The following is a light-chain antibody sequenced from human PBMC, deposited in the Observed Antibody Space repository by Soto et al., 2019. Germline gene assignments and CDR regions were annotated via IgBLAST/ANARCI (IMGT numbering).Light chain of an antibody. V-gene: IGLV1-47*01. CDR1: GSNIGSNY. CDR2: RNN. CDR3: AACDDSLSGLYV. Sequence: QAVVTQPPSASGTPGQRVTISCSGSGSNIGSNYVYWYQQLPGTAPKLLIYRNNQLPSGVPDLLSVSKSGTSASLAISGLRSDDEADYYCAACDDSLSGLYVFGTRTKVTVL. J-gene: IGLJ1*01.